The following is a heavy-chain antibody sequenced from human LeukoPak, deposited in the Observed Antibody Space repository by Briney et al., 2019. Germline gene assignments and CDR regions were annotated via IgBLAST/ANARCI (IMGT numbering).Heavy chain of an antibody. CDR2: IRYDGSNK. J-gene: IGHJ6*03. V-gene: IGHV3-30*02. CDR1: GFTFSSYG. Sequence: VGSLRLSCAASGFTFSSYGMHWVRQAPGKGLEWVAFIRYDGSNKYYADSVKGRFTISRDNAKNSLYLQMNSLRAEDTAVYYCARAPPYYYYMDVWGKGTTVTVSS. CDR3: ARAPPYYYYMDV.